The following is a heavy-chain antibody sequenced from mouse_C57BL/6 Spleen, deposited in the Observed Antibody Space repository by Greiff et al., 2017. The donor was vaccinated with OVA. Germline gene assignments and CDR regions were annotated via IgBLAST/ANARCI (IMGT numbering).Heavy chain of an antibody. J-gene: IGHJ3*01. CDR2: IDPNSGGT. Sequence: QVQLQQPGAELVKPGASVKLSCKASGYTFTSYWMHWVKQRPGRGLAWIGRIDPNSGGTKYNEKFKSKATLSVDNPASTAYMQLSSLTSEDSAVYYGTRTDISHPWVAYWGQGTLVTVSA. CDR1: GYTFTSYW. CDR3: TRTDISHPWVAY. V-gene: IGHV1-72*01. D-gene: IGHD3-2*02.